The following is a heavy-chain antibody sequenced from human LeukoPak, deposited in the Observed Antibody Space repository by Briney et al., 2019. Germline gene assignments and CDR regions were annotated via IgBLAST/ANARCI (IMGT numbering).Heavy chain of an antibody. CDR1: GFIYSSYG. J-gene: IGHJ6*02. V-gene: IGHV3-33*01. Sequence: GGSLRLSCAASGFIYSSYGLDWVRQAPGKGLEWVAVISFDGTNTDYASSVKGRFAISRDNSKNTLYLQMNSLRAEDTAVYYCARERPNEILIGYQNYSSVLNVWAQGTTATVSS. CDR3: ARERPNEILIGYQNYSSVLNV. CDR2: ISFDGTNT. D-gene: IGHD3-9*01.